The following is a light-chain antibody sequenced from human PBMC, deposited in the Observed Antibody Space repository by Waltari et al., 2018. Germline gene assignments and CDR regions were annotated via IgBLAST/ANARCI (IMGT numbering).Light chain of an antibody. Sequence: SYELTQPPSVSVSPGQTASITCSGDNLGDKYTYWYQQKPGQSPVLVMYQDRRRPSGIPERFSGSTSGNTATLTISGTQTMDEGDYYCQAWDRDTAGFSGGTKLAVL. CDR2: QDR. CDR3: QAWDRDTAG. CDR1: NLGDKY. V-gene: IGLV3-1*01. J-gene: IGLJ2*01.